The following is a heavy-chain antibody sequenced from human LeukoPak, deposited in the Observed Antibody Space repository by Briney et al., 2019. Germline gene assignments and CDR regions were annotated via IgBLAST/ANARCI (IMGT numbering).Heavy chain of an antibody. V-gene: IGHV3-53*01. Sequence: GGSLRPSCSSSGFTVITNDMTWVRQAPGKGLEWVSVLYSDGNTKYADSVQGRFTICRDNSKNTLYLEMNSLSPDDTAVYYCARGVEPLAANTLAYWGQGTLVTVSS. D-gene: IGHD1-14*01. J-gene: IGHJ4*02. CDR1: GFTVITND. CDR2: LYSDGNT. CDR3: ARGVEPLAANTLAY.